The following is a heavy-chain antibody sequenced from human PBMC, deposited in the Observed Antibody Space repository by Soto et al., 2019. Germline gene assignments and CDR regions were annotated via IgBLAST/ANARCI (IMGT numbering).Heavy chain of an antibody. V-gene: IGHV3-74*01. J-gene: IGHJ4*02. CDR1: GFTFSSYW. CDR2: INSDGSST. Sequence: PGGSLRLSCAASGFTFSSYWMHWVRQAPGKGLVWVSRINSDGSSTSYADSVKGRFTISRDNAKNTLYLQMNSLRAEDTAVYYCARGGPFAATQGHWGQGTLVTVSS. CDR3: ARGGPFAATQGH. D-gene: IGHD2-15*01.